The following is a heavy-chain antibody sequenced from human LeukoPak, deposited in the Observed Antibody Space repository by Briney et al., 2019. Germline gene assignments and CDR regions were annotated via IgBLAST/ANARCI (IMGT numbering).Heavy chain of an antibody. CDR1: GFTFSTYS. J-gene: IGHJ3*01. D-gene: IGHD1-26*01. Sequence: GGSLRLSCAASGFTFSTYSMNWVRQAPGKGLEWVSSISSRSDYKYYAVSVKGRFTISRDNAKNSLYLQMNSLGPEDTAVYYCAREDGIVGVTSAFDVWGQGTMATVSA. CDR2: ISSRSDYK. V-gene: IGHV3-21*01. CDR3: AREDGIVGVTSAFDV.